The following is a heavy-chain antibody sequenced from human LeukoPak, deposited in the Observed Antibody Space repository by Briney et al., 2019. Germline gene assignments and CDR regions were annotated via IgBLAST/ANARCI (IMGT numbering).Heavy chain of an antibody. CDR1: GGSISSYY. D-gene: IGHD1-26*01. CDR3: ARYSHSGSYFNWFDP. CDR2: IYYSGST. Sequence: SETLSLTCTVSGGSISSYYWSWIRQPPGKGLEWIGYIYYSGSTNYNPSLKSRVTISVDTSKNQFSLKLSSVTAADTAVYYCARYSHSGSYFNWFDPWGQGTLVTVSS. V-gene: IGHV4-59*08. J-gene: IGHJ5*02.